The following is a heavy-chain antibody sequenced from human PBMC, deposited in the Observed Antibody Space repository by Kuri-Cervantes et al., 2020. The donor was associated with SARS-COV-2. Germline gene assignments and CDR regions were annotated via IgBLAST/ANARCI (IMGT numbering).Heavy chain of an antibody. CDR3: ARGRSTSCYPH. D-gene: IGHD2-2*01. CDR1: GGSISSHY. Sequence: SETLSLTCTVSGGSISSHYWSWIRQPPGKGLEWIGEINHSGSTNYNPSLKSRVTISVDTSKNQFSLKLSSVTAADTAVYYCARGRSTSCYPHWGQGTLVTVSS. CDR2: INHSGST. V-gene: IGHV4-34*01. J-gene: IGHJ1*01.